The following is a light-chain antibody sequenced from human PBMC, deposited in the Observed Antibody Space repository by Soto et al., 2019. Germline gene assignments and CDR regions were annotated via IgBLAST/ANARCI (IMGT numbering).Light chain of an antibody. CDR1: QSVSSSY. CDR3: QQYGSA. J-gene: IGKJ1*01. V-gene: IGKV3-20*01. CDR2: GAS. Sequence: ELVLTQSPGTLSLSPGERATLSCRASQSVSSSYLAWYQQKPGQAPRLLIYGASSRATGIPDRFSGSGSGTDFTLTISRLEPEDFAVYYCQQYGSAFGQGTKVDTK.